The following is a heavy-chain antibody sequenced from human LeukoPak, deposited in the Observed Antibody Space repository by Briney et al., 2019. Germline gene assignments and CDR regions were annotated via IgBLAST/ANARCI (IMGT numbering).Heavy chain of an antibody. J-gene: IGHJ4*02. CDR2: INHSGST. V-gene: IGHV4-34*01. CDR1: GGSFSGYY. D-gene: IGHD3-3*01. CDR3: ARVGPDDFWSGYQHLYYFDY. Sequence: SETLSLTCAVYGGSFSGYYWSWIRQPPGKGLEWIGEINHSGSTNYNPSLKSRVTISVDTSKNQFSLKLSSVTAADTAVYYCARVGPDDFWSGYQHLYYFDYWGQGTLVTVSS.